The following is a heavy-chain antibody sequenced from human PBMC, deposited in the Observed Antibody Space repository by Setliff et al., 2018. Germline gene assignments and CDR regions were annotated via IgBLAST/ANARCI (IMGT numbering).Heavy chain of an antibody. J-gene: IGHJ6*02. Sequence: GGSLRLSCAASGFTFSTYAMSWVRQAPGKGLEWVSTIYSGDRNTFYTDSVKGRFTIFRDGSKNTLFLHMTSLRAEDTAVYYCARDGVFYAMDGWGQGTTVTVSS. CDR1: GFTFSTYA. D-gene: IGHD3-10*01. CDR2: IYSGDRNT. CDR3: ARDGVFYAMDG. V-gene: IGHV3-23*03.